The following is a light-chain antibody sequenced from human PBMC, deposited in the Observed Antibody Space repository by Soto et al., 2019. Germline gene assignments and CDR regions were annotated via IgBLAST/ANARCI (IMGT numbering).Light chain of an antibody. J-gene: IGLJ1*01. CDR2: EVS. CDR1: SRYVGSYNL. V-gene: IGLV2-23*02. CDR3: CSYAGSSTFV. Sequence: QSVLTQPASVSGAPGQSITISCTGTSRYVGSYNLVSWYKQHPGKAPKLMIYEVSERPSGVSNRFSGSRSGNTASLTISGLQAGDEADYYCCSYAGSSTFVFGTGTKVTVL.